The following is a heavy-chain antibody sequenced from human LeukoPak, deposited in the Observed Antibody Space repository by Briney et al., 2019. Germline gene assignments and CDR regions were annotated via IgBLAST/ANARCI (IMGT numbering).Heavy chain of an antibody. CDR1: AGSSGSGGYY. Sequence: SETLSLTCTVSAGSSGSGGYYWSWIRQHPGKGLEWIGNIYYSGGTYYNPSLKSRVTISVDTSKNQFSLKLSSVTAADTAVYYCAKAARVMIAKAWFDPWGQGTLVTVSS. J-gene: IGHJ5*02. V-gene: IGHV4-31*03. D-gene: IGHD3-22*01. CDR3: AKAARVMIAKAWFDP. CDR2: IYYSGGT.